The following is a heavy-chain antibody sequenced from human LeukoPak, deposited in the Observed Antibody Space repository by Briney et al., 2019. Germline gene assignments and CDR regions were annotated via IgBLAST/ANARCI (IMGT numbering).Heavy chain of an antibody. J-gene: IGHJ4*02. Sequence: GGSLRLSCAASGFTFSSYGMHWVRQAPGKGLEWVVRIKSKTDGGTTDYAAAVKGRFTISRDDSKNTLYLQMNSLKTEDTAVYYCTTRFAELVIHQGYFDYWGQGTLVTVSS. CDR1: GFTFSSYG. D-gene: IGHD3-9*01. V-gene: IGHV3-15*01. CDR3: TTRFAELVIHQGYFDY. CDR2: IKSKTDGGTT.